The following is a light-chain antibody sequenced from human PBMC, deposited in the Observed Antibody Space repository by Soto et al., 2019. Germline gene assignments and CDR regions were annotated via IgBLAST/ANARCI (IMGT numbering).Light chain of an antibody. J-gene: IGLJ1*01. CDR1: SSDVGGYNY. V-gene: IGLV2-14*03. CDR3: SSYTSSSTYV. CDR2: DVS. Sequence: QSVLTQPASVSGSPGQSITISCTGTSSDVGGYNYVSWYQHHPGKAPKLMIYDVSNRPPEVSNRFSGSKSGNTASLTISGLQAEDEADYYCSSYTSSSTYVFGTGTKVTVL.